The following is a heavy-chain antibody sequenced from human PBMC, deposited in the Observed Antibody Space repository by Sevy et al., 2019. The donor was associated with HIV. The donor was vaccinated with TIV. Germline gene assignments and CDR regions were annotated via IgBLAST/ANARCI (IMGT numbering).Heavy chain of an antibody. V-gene: IGHV3-30*18. CDR3: AKGQDYDYIWGNERSEYYFDY. CDR1: RFTFSTYD. Sequence: GGSLRLSCAASRFTFSTYDIHWVRQAPGKGLEWVAVISHDGSYQYYTDSVKGRFTISRDDSKNKAYLQTNSLRADDSGVYYCAKGQDYDYIWGNERSEYYFDYWGQGTLVTVSS. CDR2: ISHDGSYQ. J-gene: IGHJ4*02. D-gene: IGHD3-16*01.